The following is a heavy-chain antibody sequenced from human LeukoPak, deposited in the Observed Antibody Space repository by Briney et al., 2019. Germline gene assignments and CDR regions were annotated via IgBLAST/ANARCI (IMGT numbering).Heavy chain of an antibody. V-gene: IGHV1-46*01. CDR1: GYTFTSYY. Sequence: ASVKVSCKASGYTFTSYYIYWVRQAPGQGLEWMGIINPSGGSTSYAQKFQGRVTMTRDMSTSTVYMELSSLRFEDTAVYFCAREGYCRGGTCYSFDYWGQGTLVTVSS. CDR2: INPSGGST. CDR3: AREGYCRGGTCYSFDY. J-gene: IGHJ4*02. D-gene: IGHD2-15*01.